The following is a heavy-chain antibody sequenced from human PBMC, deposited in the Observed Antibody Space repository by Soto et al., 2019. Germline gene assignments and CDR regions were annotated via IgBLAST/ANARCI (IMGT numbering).Heavy chain of an antibody. J-gene: IGHJ3*02. CDR3: ARYCSGGSCYYNAFDI. CDR1: GFIFSDYY. CDR2: FSSSGSTI. V-gene: IGHV3-11*01. D-gene: IGHD2-15*01. Sequence: QVQLVESGGGLVKPGGSLRLSCAASGFIFSDYYMSWIRQAPGKGLEWVSYFSSSGSTIYYADSVKGRFTISRDNAKNSLYLQMNSLRAEDTAVYYCARYCSGGSCYYNAFDIWGQGTMVTVSS.